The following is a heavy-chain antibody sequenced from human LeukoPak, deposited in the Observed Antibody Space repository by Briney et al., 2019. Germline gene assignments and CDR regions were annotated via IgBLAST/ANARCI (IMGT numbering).Heavy chain of an antibody. D-gene: IGHD3-10*01. V-gene: IGHV4-31*03. J-gene: IGHJ5*02. CDR2: IYYSGST. CDR3: AREHGSGSLNWFDP. Sequence: SETLSLTCTVSGGSISSGGYYWSWFRQHPGKGLEWIGYIYYSGSTYYNPSLKSRVTISVDTSKNRFSLTLSSVTAADTAVYYCAREHGSGSLNWFDPWGQGTLVTVSS. CDR1: GGSISSGGYY.